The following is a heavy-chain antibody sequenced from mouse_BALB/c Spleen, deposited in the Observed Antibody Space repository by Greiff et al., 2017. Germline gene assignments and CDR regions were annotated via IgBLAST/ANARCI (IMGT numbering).Heavy chain of an antibody. CDR3: ARGPIPTVWGGFDY. J-gene: IGHJ2*01. Sequence: VQLVESGPGLVAPSQSLSITCTVSGFSLTDYGVNWVRQPPGKGLEWLGMIWGDGSTDYNSALKSRLSITKDNSKSQVFLKMNSLQTDDTARYYCARGPIPTVWGGFDYWGQGTTLTVSS. D-gene: IGHD1-1*01. CDR1: GFSLTDYG. V-gene: IGHV2-6-7*01. CDR2: IWGDGST.